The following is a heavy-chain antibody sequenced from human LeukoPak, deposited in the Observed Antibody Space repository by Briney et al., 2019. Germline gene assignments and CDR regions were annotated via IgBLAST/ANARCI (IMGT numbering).Heavy chain of an antibody. Sequence: GGSLKLSCQAPDSTASSTYMSWVGKAPGKGLEWVSVIYSGGSTYYADSVKGRFTISRDNSKNTLYLQMNSLRAEDTAVYYCASSGGSYGEFDYWGQGTLVTVSS. CDR2: IYSGGST. V-gene: IGHV3-66*01. CDR3: ASSGGSYGEFDY. CDR1: DSTASSTY. D-gene: IGHD1-26*01. J-gene: IGHJ4*02.